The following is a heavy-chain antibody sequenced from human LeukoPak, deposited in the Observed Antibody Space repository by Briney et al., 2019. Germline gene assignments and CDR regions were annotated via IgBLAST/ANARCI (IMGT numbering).Heavy chain of an antibody. J-gene: IGHJ5*02. V-gene: IGHV1-8*01. CDR3: ARGAYTPRQEYCSSTSCYTDNWFDP. CDR2: MNPNSGNT. CDR1: GYTFTSYD. Sequence: ASVKVSCKASGYTFTSYDINWVRQATGQGLEWMGWMNPNSGNTGCAQKFQGRVTMTRNTSISTAYMELSSLRSEDTAVYYCARGAYTPRQEYCSSTSCYTDNWFDPWGQGTLVTVSS. D-gene: IGHD2-2*02.